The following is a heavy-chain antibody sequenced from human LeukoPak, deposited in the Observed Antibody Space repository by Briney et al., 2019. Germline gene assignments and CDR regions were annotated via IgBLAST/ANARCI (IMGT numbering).Heavy chain of an antibody. J-gene: IGHJ4*02. V-gene: IGHV4-34*01. CDR2: INHSGST. CDR1: GRSFSGYY. CDR3: ARGPRVKYYYDSSGYYTPWDY. D-gene: IGHD3-22*01. Sequence: PSETLSLTCAVYGRSFSGYYWSWIRQPPGKGLEWIGEINHSGSTNYNPSLKSRVTISVDTSKNQFSLKLSSVTAADTAVYYCARGPRVKYYYDSSGYYTPWDYWGQGTLVTVSS.